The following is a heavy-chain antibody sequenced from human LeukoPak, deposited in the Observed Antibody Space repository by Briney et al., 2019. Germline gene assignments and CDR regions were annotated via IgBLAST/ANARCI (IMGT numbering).Heavy chain of an antibody. J-gene: IGHJ4*02. CDR1: GFAFRYYA. V-gene: IGHV3-23*01. Sequence: GGSLRLSCAASGFAFRYYAMSWVRQAPGKGLEWVSAISGSGSSTYYADSVKGRFTISRDNSKNTLYLQMNSLRAEDTAVYYCAKGAGYSYGYEVDYWGQGTLVTVSS. CDR3: AKGAGYSYGYEVDY. D-gene: IGHD5-18*01. CDR2: ISGSGSST.